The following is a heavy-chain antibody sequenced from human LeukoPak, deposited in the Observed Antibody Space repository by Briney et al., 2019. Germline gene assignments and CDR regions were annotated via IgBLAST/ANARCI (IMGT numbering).Heavy chain of an antibody. CDR2: ISSSSTTTI. D-gene: IGHD5-12*01. J-gene: IGHJ4*02. CDR1: GFAFNNYN. Sequence: PGGSLRLSCAASGFAFNNYNMNWVRQAPGKGLEWVSYISSSSTTTIYYADSVKGRFTISRDNAKNSLYLQMNSLRAEDTAVYYCAASYSGYDYGFHYWGQGTLVTVSS. V-gene: IGHV3-48*01. CDR3: AASYSGYDYGFHY.